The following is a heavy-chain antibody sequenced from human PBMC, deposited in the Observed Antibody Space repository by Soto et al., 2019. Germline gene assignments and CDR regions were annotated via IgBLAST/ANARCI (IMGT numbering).Heavy chain of an antibody. CDR2: IYYSGST. Sequence: SETLSLTCTVSGGSISSYYWSWIRQPPGKGLEWIGYIYYSGSTSYNPSHKSRLTISVDTSKNQFSLRLTSVTAADTAVYYCARHARMVRGVIDWFDPWGQGTLVTVSS. D-gene: IGHD3-10*01. CDR1: GGSISSYY. V-gene: IGHV4-59*01. CDR3: ARHARMVRGVIDWFDP. J-gene: IGHJ5*02.